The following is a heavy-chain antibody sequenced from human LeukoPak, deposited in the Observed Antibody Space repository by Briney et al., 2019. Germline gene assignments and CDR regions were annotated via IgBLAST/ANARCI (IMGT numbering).Heavy chain of an antibody. J-gene: IGHJ3*02. CDR1: GFTFSSYG. Sequence: GGSLRLSCAASGFTFSSYGMHWVRQAPGKGLEWVAVISYDGSNKYYADSVKGRFTISRDNSKNTLYLQMNSLRAEDTAVYYCAKEWGDILTGRGAFDIWGQGTMVTVSS. V-gene: IGHV3-30*18. D-gene: IGHD3-9*01. CDR2: ISYDGSNK. CDR3: AKEWGDILTGRGAFDI.